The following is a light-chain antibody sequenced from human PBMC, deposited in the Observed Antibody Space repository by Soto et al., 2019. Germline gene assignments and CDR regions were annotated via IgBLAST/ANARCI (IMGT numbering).Light chain of an antibody. CDR3: QQYGSSLWT. CDR1: QSVSSSY. Sequence: ERGMNQSPGTLSLSQGERATLSCRASQSVSSSYLAWYQQKPGQAPRLLIYGASSRATGIPDRFSGSGSGTDFTLTISRLEPEDFAVYYCQQYGSSLWTFCQGTIVDI. V-gene: IGKV3-20*01. J-gene: IGKJ1*01. CDR2: GAS.